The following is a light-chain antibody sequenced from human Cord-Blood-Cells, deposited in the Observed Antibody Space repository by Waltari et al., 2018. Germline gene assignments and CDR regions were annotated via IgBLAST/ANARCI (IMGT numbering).Light chain of an antibody. V-gene: IGLV2-23*01. Sequence: QSALTQPASVSGSPGQSITIPCTGTSSDVGGYNYGSWYQQHPDKAPKLMIYEGSKRPSGVSNRFSGSKSGNTASLTISGLQAEDEADYYCCSYAGSSTYVFGTGTKVTVL. CDR2: EGS. J-gene: IGLJ1*01. CDR1: SSDVGGYNY. CDR3: CSYAGSSTYV.